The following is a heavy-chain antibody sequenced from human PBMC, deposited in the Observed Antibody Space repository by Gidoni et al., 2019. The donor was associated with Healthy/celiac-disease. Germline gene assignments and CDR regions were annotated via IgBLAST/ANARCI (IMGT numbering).Heavy chain of an antibody. D-gene: IGHD2-2*02. CDR2: ISWNSGSV. J-gene: IGHJ6*02. CDR3: TRGRCIITSCYTLGYYGMDV. Sequence: EVQLVESGGGLVQPGRSLRISCVASGFTFDDYAMHWVRQAPGKGLEWVAGISWNSGSVGYADSVRGRFTISRNSAKKSLHLQMHSLRAEDTALYYCTRGRCIITSCYTLGYYGMDVWGQGTTVTVSS. V-gene: IGHV3-9*01. CDR1: GFTFDDYA.